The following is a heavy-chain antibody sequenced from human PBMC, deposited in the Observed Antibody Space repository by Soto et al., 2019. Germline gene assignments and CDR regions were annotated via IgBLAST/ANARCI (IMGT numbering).Heavy chain of an antibody. CDR3: AKDATYDILTAGMYYYYGMDV. V-gene: IGHV3-23*01. CDR2: ISGSGGST. J-gene: IGHJ6*02. CDR1: GFTFSSYA. D-gene: IGHD3-9*01. Sequence: EVQLLESGGGLVQPGGSLRLSCAASGFTFSSYAMSWVRQAPGKGLEWVSAISGSGGSTYYADSVKGRFTISRDNSKNTLYLQMNSLRAEDTAVYYCAKDATYDILTAGMYYYYGMDVWGQGTTVTVSS.